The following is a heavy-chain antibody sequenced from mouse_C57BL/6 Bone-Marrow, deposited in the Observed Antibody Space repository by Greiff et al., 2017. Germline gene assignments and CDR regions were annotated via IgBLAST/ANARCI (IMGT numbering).Heavy chain of an antibody. D-gene: IGHD2-3*01. J-gene: IGHJ2*01. CDR3: ARPRDGYFYVDY. V-gene: IGHV4-1*01. CDR2: INPDNSTI. Sequence: EVQLVESGGGLVQPGGSLKLSCAASGIDFSRYWMSWVRRAPGKGLEWIGDINPDNSTINYAPTLKDKFLISRDNAQNTLDLQMSKVRSEDTALYYCARPRDGYFYVDYWGQGTTLTVSS. CDR1: GIDFSRYW.